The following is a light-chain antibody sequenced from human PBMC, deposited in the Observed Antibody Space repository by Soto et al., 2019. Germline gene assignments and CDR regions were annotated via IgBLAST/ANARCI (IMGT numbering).Light chain of an antibody. CDR2: AAS. V-gene: IGKV1-39*01. J-gene: IGKJ2*01. CDR1: QSVGSL. CDR3: QQSYSLPYT. Sequence: DTQMTQSQSSLSASVGDRVIITCRASQSVGSLLNWFQQKPGKAPKLLIYAASTLQSGAPSRFSGSGAGTDLTLIISSLQPEDFATYYCQQSYSLPYTFGQGTKLEI.